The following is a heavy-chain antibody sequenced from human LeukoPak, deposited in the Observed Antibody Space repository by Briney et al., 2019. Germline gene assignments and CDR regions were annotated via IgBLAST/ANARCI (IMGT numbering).Heavy chain of an antibody. D-gene: IGHD3-22*01. CDR3: ARGSYYYDSTGYYFDY. J-gene: IGHJ4*02. CDR1: GDSIKSGDNY. CDR2: IYYRGST. V-gene: IGHV4-30-4*01. Sequence: LQTLSLTCTVSGDSIKSGDNYWSWVRQSPGKGLEWIGYIYYRGSTSYNPSLKSRITLSVDTSKNQFSLTLSSVTAADTAVYYCARGSYYYDSTGYYFDYWGQGTLVSVSS.